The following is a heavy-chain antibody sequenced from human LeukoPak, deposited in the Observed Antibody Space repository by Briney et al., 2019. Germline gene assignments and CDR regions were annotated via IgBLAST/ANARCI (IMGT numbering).Heavy chain of an antibody. CDR2: IDWDDDK. D-gene: IGHD3-9*01. V-gene: IGHV2-70*11. CDR3: ARIGDYDILTGYYNFDY. CDR1: GFSLSTSGMC. J-gene: IGHJ4*02. Sequence: QTLSLTCTFSGFSLSTSGMCVSWIRQPPGKAPEWLARIDWDDDKYYSTSLKTRLTISKDTSKNQVVLTMTNMDPVDTATYYCARIGDYDILTGYYNFDYWGQGTLVTVSS.